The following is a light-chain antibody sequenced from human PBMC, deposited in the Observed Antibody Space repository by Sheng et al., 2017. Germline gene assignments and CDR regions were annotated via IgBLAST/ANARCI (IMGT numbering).Light chain of an antibody. V-gene: IGKV3-20*01. CDR1: QSVSSL. CDR2: GAS. Sequence: EIVLTQSPATLSLSPGQRGTLSCRASQSVSSLLAWYQQKPGQAPSLLIYGASNRATGIPDRFSGSGSGTDFTLTISRLDPEDFAVYHCQQYASSPWTFGQGTKVEIK. J-gene: IGKJ1*01. CDR3: QQYASSPWT.